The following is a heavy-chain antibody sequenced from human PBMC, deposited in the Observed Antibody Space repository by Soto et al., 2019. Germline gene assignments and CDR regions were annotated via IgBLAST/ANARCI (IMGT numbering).Heavy chain of an antibody. CDR2: ISGSGGST. Sequence: GGSLRLSCAASGFTVSNNYMTWVRQAPGKGLEWVSAISGSGGSTYYADSVKGRFTISRDNSKNTLYLQMNSLRAEDTAVYYCAKSRYCGGDCYSGVVYWGQGTLVTVSS. CDR1: GFTVSNNY. V-gene: IGHV3-23*01. J-gene: IGHJ4*02. D-gene: IGHD2-21*02. CDR3: AKSRYCGGDCYSGVVY.